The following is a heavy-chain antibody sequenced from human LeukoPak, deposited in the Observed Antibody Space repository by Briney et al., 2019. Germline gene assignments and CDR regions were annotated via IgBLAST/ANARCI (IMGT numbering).Heavy chain of an antibody. CDR3: ARLWVAASQRGTDY. CDR1: GGSISSSSYY. V-gene: IGHV4-39*01. CDR2: IYYSGST. J-gene: IGHJ4*02. D-gene: IGHD2-15*01. Sequence: SETLSLTCTVSGGSISSSSYYWGWIRQPPGKGLEWIGSIYYSGSTYYNPSLKSRVTISVDTSKNQFSLKLSSVTAADTAVYYCARLWVAASQRGTDYWGQGTLVTVSS.